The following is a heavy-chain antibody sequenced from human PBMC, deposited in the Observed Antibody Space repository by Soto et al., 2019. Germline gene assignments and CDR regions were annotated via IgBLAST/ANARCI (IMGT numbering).Heavy chain of an antibody. CDR2: INPGGGNI. J-gene: IGHJ5*02. CDR1: GYTVTRHY. V-gene: IGHV1-46*03. Sequence: QVQLVQSGAEVKKPGASVKVSCKASGYTVTRHYMHWVRQAPGQGLEWMGVINPGGGNIHYAQKFQGRVTMTSDTSTSTFQMELSRLRTEDTAIYYWARDHSNDDNVWWLDPWGQGTLGTVSS. D-gene: IGHD3-16*01. CDR3: ARDHSNDDNVWWLDP.